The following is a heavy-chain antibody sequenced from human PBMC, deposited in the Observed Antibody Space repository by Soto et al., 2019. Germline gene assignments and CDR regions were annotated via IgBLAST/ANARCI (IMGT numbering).Heavy chain of an antibody. J-gene: IGHJ4*02. CDR2: ISYDGSNK. CDR3: ARDKAARGGSTVSY. CDR1: GFTFSSYA. D-gene: IGHD6-6*01. V-gene: IGHV3-30-3*01. Sequence: TGGSLRLSCAASGFTFSSYAMHWVRQAPGKGLEWVAVISYDGSNKYYADSVKGRFTISRDNSKNTLYLQMNSLRAEDTAVYYCARDKAARGGSTVSYWGQGTLVTVSS.